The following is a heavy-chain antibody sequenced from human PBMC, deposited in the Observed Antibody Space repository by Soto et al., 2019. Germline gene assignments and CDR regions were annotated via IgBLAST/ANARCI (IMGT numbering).Heavy chain of an antibody. V-gene: IGHV3-74*01. CDR1: GFPFSSYW. CDR3: TRRGRSTTGCYFN. Sequence: EVRLVESGGDLVQPGGSLRLSCAASGFPFSSYWMHWVRQAPGKGLVWVSRINGDGSSISYADSVKGRFTISRDNAKNTLYLQMNSLRAEDAAVYYCTRRGRSTTGCYFNWGRGTLVTVSS. J-gene: IGHJ4*02. D-gene: IGHD2-2*01. CDR2: INGDGSSI.